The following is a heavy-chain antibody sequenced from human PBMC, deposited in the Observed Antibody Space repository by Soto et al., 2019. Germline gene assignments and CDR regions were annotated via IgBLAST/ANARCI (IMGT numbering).Heavy chain of an antibody. CDR3: SRVTDSPN. D-gene: IGHD2-15*01. CDR2: IRSKAYGETT. CDR1: GFTFGDYA. J-gene: IGHJ1*01. Sequence: PGGSLRLSCTASGFTFGDYAMSWFRQAPGKGLEWVGFIRSKAYGETTEYAASVKGRFTISRDDSKSIAYLQMNSLKTEDTAVYFCSRVTDSPNWGQGTLVTVSS. V-gene: IGHV3-49*03.